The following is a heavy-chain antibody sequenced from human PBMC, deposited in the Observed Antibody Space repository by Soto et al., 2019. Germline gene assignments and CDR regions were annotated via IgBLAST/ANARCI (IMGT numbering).Heavy chain of an antibody. CDR1: GGSFSGYY. CDR2: INHSGST. J-gene: IGHJ6*02. D-gene: IGHD3-10*01. Sequence: PSETLSLTCAVYGGSFSGYYWSWIRQPPGKGLEWIGEINHSGSTNYNPSLKSRVTISVDTSKNQFSLRLSSVTAADTAVYYCAGEERGRWFGHLIAPGYYGMDVWGQGTTVTVSS. CDR3: AGEERGRWFGHLIAPGYYGMDV. V-gene: IGHV4-34*01.